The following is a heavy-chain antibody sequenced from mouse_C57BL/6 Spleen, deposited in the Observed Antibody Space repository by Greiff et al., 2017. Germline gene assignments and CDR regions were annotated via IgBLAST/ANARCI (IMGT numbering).Heavy chain of an antibody. Sequence: QVQLQQSGPGLVQPSQSLSITCTVSGFSLTSFGVHWVRQSPGKGLEWLGVIWSGGSTDYNAAFISRLSISKDNSKSQVFFKMNSLQADDTAIYYCARNFGTTPSFAYWGQGTLVTVSA. J-gene: IGHJ3*01. CDR1: GFSLTSFG. V-gene: IGHV2-2*01. D-gene: IGHD1-1*01. CDR2: IWSGGST. CDR3: ARNFGTTPSFAY.